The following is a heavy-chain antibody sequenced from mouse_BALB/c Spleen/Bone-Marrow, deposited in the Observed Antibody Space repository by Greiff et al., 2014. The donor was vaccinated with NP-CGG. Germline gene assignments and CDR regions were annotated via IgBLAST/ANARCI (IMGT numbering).Heavy chain of an antibody. V-gene: IGHV1S126*01. CDR3: ARWGAMDY. CDR2: IDPSDSET. J-gene: IGHJ4*01. Sequence: VQLQESGPQLVRPGASVKISCKASGYSFTSYWMHWVKQRPGQGLEWIGMIDPSDSETRLNQKFKDKATLTVDKSSSTAYMQLSSPTSEDSAVYYCARWGAMDYWGQGTSVTVSS. CDR1: GYSFTSYW.